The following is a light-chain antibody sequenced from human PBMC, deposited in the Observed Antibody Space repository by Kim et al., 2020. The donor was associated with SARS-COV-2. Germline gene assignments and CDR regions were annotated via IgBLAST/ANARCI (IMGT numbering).Light chain of an antibody. CDR3: QQYGTSPPWT. CDR2: GAS. CDR1: QSVGSDY. Sequence: EIVLTQSPDTLSLSPGERATLSYRASQSVGSDYLAWYQQKPDQAPRLLIYGASTRDTGIPDRFSGSGSGTDFTLTISRLEPEDFAVYYCQQYGTSPPWTFDQGTKVDIK. J-gene: IGKJ1*01. V-gene: IGKV3-20*01.